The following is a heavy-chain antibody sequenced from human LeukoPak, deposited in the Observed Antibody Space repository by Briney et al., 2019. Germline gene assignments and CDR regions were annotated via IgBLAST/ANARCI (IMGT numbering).Heavy chain of an antibody. V-gene: IGHV3-23*01. J-gene: IGHJ6*02. CDR3: ARERRPNYGMDV. Sequence: TGGSLRLSCAASGFTFSSYAMSWVRQAPGKGLEWVSAISGSGGSTYYADSVKGRFTISRDNSKNTLYLQMNSLRAEDTAVYYCARERRPNYGMDVWGQGTTVTVSS. CDR1: GFTFSSYA. CDR2: ISGSGGST.